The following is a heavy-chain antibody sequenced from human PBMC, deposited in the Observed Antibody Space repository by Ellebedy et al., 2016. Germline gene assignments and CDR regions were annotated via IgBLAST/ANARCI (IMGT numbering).Heavy chain of an antibody. V-gene: IGHV1-69*13. J-gene: IGHJ4*02. Sequence: SVKVSXXASGGTFTSYAINWVRQAPGQGLEWMGGIIPMFGTTYYAQKFQDRVTITADESTSTVYMDLSSLRSDDTAVYYCARPTKYYDSWSGYPPFDFWGQGTLVTVSS. CDR3: ARPTKYYDSWSGYPPFDF. D-gene: IGHD3-3*01. CDR1: GGTFTSYA. CDR2: IIPMFGTT.